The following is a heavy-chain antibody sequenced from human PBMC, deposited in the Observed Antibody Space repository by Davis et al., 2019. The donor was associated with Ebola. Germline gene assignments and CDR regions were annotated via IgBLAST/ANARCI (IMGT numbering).Heavy chain of an antibody. CDR2: INHSGST. CDR1: GGSFSGYY. CDR3: ATSSLWFGEGLDV. V-gene: IGHV4-34*01. Sequence: MPSETLSLTCAVYGGSFSGYYWSWIRQPPGKGLEWIGEINHSGSTNYNPSLKSRVTISVDTSKNQFSLKLSSVTAADTAVYYCATSSLWFGEGLDVWGQGTTVTVSS. D-gene: IGHD3-10*01. J-gene: IGHJ6*02.